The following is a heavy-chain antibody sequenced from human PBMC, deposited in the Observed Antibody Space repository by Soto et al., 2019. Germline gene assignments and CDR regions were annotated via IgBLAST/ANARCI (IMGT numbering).Heavy chain of an antibody. CDR3: ARVTPGNNLYYFSGLDV. Sequence: QVHLVESGGGVAQPGRSLRLSCVASGFTFDTYGIHRVRQAPGKGLQWVALISYEGSNTYYADSVRGRFTISRDNSKNTLYLQINALRPEDTGVYYCARVTPGNNLYYFSGLDVWGQGTSVTVSS. D-gene: IGHD1-1*01. CDR1: GFTFDTYG. V-gene: IGHV3-30-3*01. CDR2: ISYEGSNT. J-gene: IGHJ6*02.